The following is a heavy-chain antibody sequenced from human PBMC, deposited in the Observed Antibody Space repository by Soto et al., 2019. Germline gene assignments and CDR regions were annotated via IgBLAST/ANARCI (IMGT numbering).Heavy chain of an antibody. D-gene: IGHD6-6*01. J-gene: IGHJ3*02. Sequence: SETLSLTCTVSGGSISSYYWSWIRQPPGKGLEWIGYIYYSGSTNYNPSLKSRVTISVDTSKHQFSLKLSSVTAADTAVYYCARDGLAARLFYDAFDIWGQGTLATVSS. V-gene: IGHV4-59*01. CDR3: ARDGLAARLFYDAFDI. CDR1: GGSISSYY. CDR2: IYYSGST.